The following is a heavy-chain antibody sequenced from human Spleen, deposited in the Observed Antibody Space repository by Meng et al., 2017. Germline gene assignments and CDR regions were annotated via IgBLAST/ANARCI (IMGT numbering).Heavy chain of an antibody. Sequence: GGSLRLSCAASGFTFDDYAIHWVRQTPGKGLERVSGISWNSGIIGYGDSVKGRFTISRDNAKNSLYLQMNSRRAEDTAVYYCARESMYNDSSGYYLDYWGQGTLVTVSS. CDR1: GFTFDDYA. CDR2: ISWNSGII. CDR3: ARESMYNDSSGYYLDY. D-gene: IGHD3-22*01. J-gene: IGHJ4*02. V-gene: IGHV3-9*01.